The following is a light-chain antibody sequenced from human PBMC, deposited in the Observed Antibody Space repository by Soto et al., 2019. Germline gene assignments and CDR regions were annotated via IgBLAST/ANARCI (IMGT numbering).Light chain of an antibody. CDR1: QSVSSY. CDR3: QQRSNWPPVT. J-gene: IGKJ4*01. V-gene: IGKV3-11*01. Sequence: EIVLTQSPATLSLSPGERATLSCRASQSVSSYLAWYQQKPGQAPRLLLYDASNRATGIPARFSGSGSGTAFTITISSLEPEDFAIYYCQQRSNWPPVTFGGETKVEIK. CDR2: DAS.